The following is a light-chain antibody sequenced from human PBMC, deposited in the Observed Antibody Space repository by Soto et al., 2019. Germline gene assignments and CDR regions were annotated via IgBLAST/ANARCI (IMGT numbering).Light chain of an antibody. V-gene: IGKV3-20*01. CDR1: QYIATSY. J-gene: IGKJ2*01. Sequence: EIVLTQSPGTLSLSPGEGATLSCRSSQYIATSYLAWYQQRRGQAPRILIYGASSRATGIPDRFSGSGSGTDFTLTISRLEPEDFAVYYCQQYGGSPYTFGQGTTVEIK. CDR3: QQYGGSPYT. CDR2: GAS.